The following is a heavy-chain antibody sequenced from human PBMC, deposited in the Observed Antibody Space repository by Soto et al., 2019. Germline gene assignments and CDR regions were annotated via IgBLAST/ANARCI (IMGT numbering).Heavy chain of an antibody. CDR1: GFTFSSYA. CDR2: ISDSGGST. Sequence: GRSLRLSCGASGFTFSSYAMSWVRQAPGKGLEWVSAISDSGGSTYYADSRKGRFTISRDNSKNTLYLQMNSLRAEDTAIYYCAKDLTSTSRTPELWGQGTLVTVSS. CDR3: AKDLTSTSRTPEL. J-gene: IGHJ4*02. V-gene: IGHV3-23*01. D-gene: IGHD2-2*01.